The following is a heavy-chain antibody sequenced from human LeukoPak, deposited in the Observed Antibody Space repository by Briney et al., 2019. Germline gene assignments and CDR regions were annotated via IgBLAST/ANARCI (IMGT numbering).Heavy chain of an antibody. CDR3: ARLGVLRYFDWLSAQYYFDY. D-gene: IGHD3-9*01. CDR2: ISSSGSTI. CDR1: GFTFSDYY. J-gene: IGHJ4*02. V-gene: IGHV3-11*01. Sequence: GGSLRLSCAASGFTFSDYYMSWIRQAPGKGLEWVSYISSSGSTIYYADSVKGRFTISRDNAKNSLYLQMNSLRAEDTAVYYCARLGVLRYFDWLSAQYYFDYWGQGTLVTVSS.